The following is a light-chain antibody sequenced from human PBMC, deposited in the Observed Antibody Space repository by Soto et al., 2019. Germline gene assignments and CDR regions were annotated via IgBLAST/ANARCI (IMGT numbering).Light chain of an antibody. CDR1: QSVSNK. V-gene: IGKV3-15*01. CDR2: AAS. J-gene: IGKJ2*02. CDR3: QQHSNCPPCP. Sequence: EIVITHAPATLYVSPGERVTLSCRASQSVSNKLIWYQQKPGQAPRLLIYAASTRLTGVPARFSGSGSGTEFTLTISSLQSEDFAVYYCQQHSNCPPCPFAKGTKVDIK.